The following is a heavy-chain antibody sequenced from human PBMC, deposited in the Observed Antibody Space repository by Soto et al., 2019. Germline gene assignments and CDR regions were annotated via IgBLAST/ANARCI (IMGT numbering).Heavy chain of an antibody. D-gene: IGHD1-1*01. CDR2: IIPLFRTP. CDR3: ARDNGRPQLGGNYYYITDV. J-gene: IGHJ6*02. V-gene: IGHV1-69*12. Sequence: QVQLVQSGAEVKEPGSSVKVSCQASGGTFSSSALSWVRQAPGQGLEWMGGIIPLFRTPDYAQKFQGRVTITADEATRTAYMELSSMRSDDKAIYYCARDNGRPQLGGNYYYITDVWGQGTTITVSS. CDR1: GGTFSSSA.